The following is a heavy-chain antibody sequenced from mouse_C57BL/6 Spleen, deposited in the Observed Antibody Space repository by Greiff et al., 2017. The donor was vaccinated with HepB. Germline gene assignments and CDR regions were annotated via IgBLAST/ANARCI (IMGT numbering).Heavy chain of an antibody. V-gene: IGHV5-12*01. D-gene: IGHD2-10*02. CDR3: ARRCPLGYFDV. Sequence: EVKLVESGGGLVQPGGSLKLSCAASGFTFSDYYMYWVRQTPEKRLEWVAYISNGGGSTYYPDTVKGRFTISRDNAKNTLYLQMSRLKSEETAMYYCARRCPLGYFDVWGTGTTVTVSS. J-gene: IGHJ1*03. CDR2: ISNGGGST. CDR1: GFTFSDYY.